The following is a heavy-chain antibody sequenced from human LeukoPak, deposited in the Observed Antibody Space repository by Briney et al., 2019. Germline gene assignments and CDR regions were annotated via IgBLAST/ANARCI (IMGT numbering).Heavy chain of an antibody. CDR1: GYSFISYW. Sequence: GESLKISCKGSGYSFISYWIGWVRQMPGKGLEWMGIIYPGDSDTRYSPSFQGQVTISADKSISTAYLQWSSLKASDTAMYYCARSYSSGDYYYYGMDVWGQGTTVTVSS. CDR2: IYPGDSDT. J-gene: IGHJ6*02. CDR3: ARSYSSGDYYYYGMDV. D-gene: IGHD6-19*01. V-gene: IGHV5-51*01.